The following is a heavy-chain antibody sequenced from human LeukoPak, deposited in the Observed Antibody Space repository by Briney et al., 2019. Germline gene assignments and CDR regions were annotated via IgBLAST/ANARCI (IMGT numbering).Heavy chain of an antibody. CDR3: AALGYSYGFDY. CDR1: GGSISSYY. Sequence: SETLSLTCTVSGGSISSYYWSWIRQPPGKGLEWIGYIYYSGSTNYNPSLKGRVTISVDTSKNQFSLKLSSVTAADTAVYYCAALGYSYGFDYRGQGTLVTVSS. V-gene: IGHV4-59*01. D-gene: IGHD5-18*01. CDR2: IYYSGST. J-gene: IGHJ4*02.